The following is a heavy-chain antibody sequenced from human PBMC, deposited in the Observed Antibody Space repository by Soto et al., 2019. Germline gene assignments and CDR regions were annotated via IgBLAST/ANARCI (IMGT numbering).Heavy chain of an antibody. V-gene: IGHV4-39*01. CDR1: GGSISSSDHY. J-gene: IGHJ4*02. CDR3: ARQHDTSGYYRNVDY. D-gene: IGHD3-22*01. CDR2: VFYSGTT. Sequence: QLQLQESGPGLVKPSETLSLTCTVSGGSISSSDHYWGWIRQPTGKGLEWIGTVFYSGTTYYNPSLKSRVTISVDTSKNQFSLKLRSLTAADTAVYYCARQHDTSGYYRNVDYWGQGTLVTVSS.